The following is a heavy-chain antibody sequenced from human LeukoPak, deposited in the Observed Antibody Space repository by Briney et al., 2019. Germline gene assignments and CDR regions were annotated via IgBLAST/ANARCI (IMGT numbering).Heavy chain of an antibody. D-gene: IGHD1-26*01. V-gene: IGHV4-39*07. CDR3: ARDTRRLVFDY. CDR2: IYYGGST. Sequence: SETLSLTCSVSGGSISSSNYYWGWIRQPPGKGLEWIGSIYYGGSTYYNPSLKSRVTIAVDTSKNQFFLKLNSVTAADTAVYYCARDTRRLVFDYWGQGTLVTVSS. J-gene: IGHJ4*02. CDR1: GGSISSSNYY.